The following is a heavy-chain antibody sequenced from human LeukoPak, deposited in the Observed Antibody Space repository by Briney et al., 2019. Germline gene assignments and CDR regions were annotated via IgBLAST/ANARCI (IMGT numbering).Heavy chain of an antibody. J-gene: IGHJ4*02. CDR3: VRSTPIQLWFDY. CDR1: GGSISSYY. Sequence: RPSETLSLTCTVSGGSISSYYWSWIRQPAGKGLEWIGRIYTSGSTNYNPSLKSRVTMSVDTSKNQFSLKLGSVTAADTAVYYCVRSTPIQLWFDYWGQGTLVTVSS. CDR2: IYTSGST. V-gene: IGHV4-4*07. D-gene: IGHD5-18*01.